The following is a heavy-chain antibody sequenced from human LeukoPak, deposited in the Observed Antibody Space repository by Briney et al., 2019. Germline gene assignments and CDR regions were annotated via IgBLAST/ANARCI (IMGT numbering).Heavy chain of an antibody. CDR1: GYSFTSYW. CDR3: ATAPKIVGATHYFDY. J-gene: IGHJ4*02. CDR2: IYPGDSDT. Sequence: GESLKISCKGSGYSFTSYWIGWVRQMPGKGLEWMGIIYPGDSDTRYSPSFQGQVTISADKSISTAYLQWSSLKASDTAMYYCATAPKIVGATHYFDYWGQGTLVTVSS. D-gene: IGHD1-26*01. V-gene: IGHV5-51*01.